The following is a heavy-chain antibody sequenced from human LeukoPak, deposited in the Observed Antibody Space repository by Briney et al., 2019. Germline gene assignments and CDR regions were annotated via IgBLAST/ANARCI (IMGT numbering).Heavy chain of an antibody. D-gene: IGHD3-22*01. J-gene: IGHJ4*02. CDR1: GFTFSSYA. V-gene: IGHV3-53*01. CDR3: ARDRGSGGSSGYYDY. Sequence: QTGGSLRLSCAASGFTFSSYAMSWVRQAPGKGLEWVSVIYSGGSTYYADSVKGRFTISRDNSKNTLYLQMNSLRAEDTAVYYCARDRGSGGSSGYYDYWGQGTLVTVSS. CDR2: IYSGGST.